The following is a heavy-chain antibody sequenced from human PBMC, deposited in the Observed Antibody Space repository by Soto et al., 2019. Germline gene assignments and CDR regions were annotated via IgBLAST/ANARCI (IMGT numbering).Heavy chain of an antibody. V-gene: IGHV3-21*01. CDR1: GFTFSSYS. J-gene: IGHJ6*02. CDR2: ISSSSSYI. D-gene: IGHD3-3*01. CDR3: ARDRYYDFWSGYYGYYYGMDV. Sequence: GGSLRLSCAASGFTFSSYSMNWVRQAPGKGLEWVSSISSSSSYIYYADSVKGRFTISRDNAKNSLYLQMNSLRAEDTAVYYCARDRYYDFWSGYYGYYYGMDVWGQGTTVTVSS.